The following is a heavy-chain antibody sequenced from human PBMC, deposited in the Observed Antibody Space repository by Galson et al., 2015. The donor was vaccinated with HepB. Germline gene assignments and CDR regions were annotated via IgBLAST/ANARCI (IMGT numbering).Heavy chain of an antibody. CDR2: IGDNGGRT. V-gene: IGHV3-23*01. CDR3: AKSYGSGIHWFDP. CDR1: GFTFSSYP. J-gene: IGHJ5*02. D-gene: IGHD3-10*01. Sequence: SLRLSCAASGFTFSSYPMSWVRQAPGKGLEWVSSIGDNGGRTSHAASVKGRFTISRDNSRNTLYLQMNSLRAEDTAVYYCAKSYGSGIHWFDPWGQGALVTVSS.